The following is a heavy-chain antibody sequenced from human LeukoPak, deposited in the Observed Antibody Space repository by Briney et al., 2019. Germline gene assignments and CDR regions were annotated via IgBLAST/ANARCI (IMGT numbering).Heavy chain of an antibody. Sequence: ASVKVSCTVSGYTLTELSMHWVRQAPGKGLEWMGGFDPEDGETIYAQKFQGRVTMTEDTSTDTAYMELSSLRSEDTAVYYCATAGYYYYDSSGYFHWGQGTLVTVSS. CDR3: ATAGYYYYDSSGYFH. J-gene: IGHJ4*02. D-gene: IGHD3-22*01. CDR2: FDPEDGET. CDR1: GYTLTELS. V-gene: IGHV1-24*01.